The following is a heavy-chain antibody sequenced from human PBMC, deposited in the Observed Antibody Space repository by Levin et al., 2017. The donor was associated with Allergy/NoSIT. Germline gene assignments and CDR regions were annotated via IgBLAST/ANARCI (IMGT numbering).Heavy chain of an antibody. V-gene: IGHV4-31*03. CDR1: GASVSSGGYY. CDR3: ARGGGADTPLLSDAFDI. Sequence: SQTLSLTCTVSGASVSSGGYYWSWIRQHPGKGLEWIGYIYYSGTTYYNPSLKSRVTILVDTSKNQFSLRLSSVTAADTAVYYCARGGGADTPLLSDAFDIWGQGTMVTVSS. D-gene: IGHD2/OR15-2a*01. CDR2: IYYSGTT. J-gene: IGHJ3*02.